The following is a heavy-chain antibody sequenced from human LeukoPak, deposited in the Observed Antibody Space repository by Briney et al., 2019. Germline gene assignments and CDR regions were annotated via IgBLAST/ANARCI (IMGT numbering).Heavy chain of an antibody. J-gene: IGHJ4*02. CDR3: ANSGPYYYGSGSYYCFDY. CDR2: FDPEDGKT. D-gene: IGHD3-10*01. V-gene: IGHV1-24*01. Sequence: ASVKVSCKVSGYTLTELSMHWVRQAPGKGLEWMGGFDPEDGKTIYAQKFQGRVTMTEDTSTDTAYMELSSLRSEDTAVYYCANSGPYYYGSGSYYCFDYWGQGTLVTVSS. CDR1: GYTLTELS.